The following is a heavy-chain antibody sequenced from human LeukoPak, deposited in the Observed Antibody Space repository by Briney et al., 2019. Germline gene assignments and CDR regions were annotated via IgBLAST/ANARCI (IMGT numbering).Heavy chain of an antibody. Sequence: GASVKVSCKASGYTFTGYYMHWVRQAPGQGLEWMGWIDPNSGGTNYAQKFQGRVTMTRDTSISTAYMELRSLRSDDTAVYYCARDNCSGGSCYQNFDYWGQGTLVTVSS. J-gene: IGHJ4*02. D-gene: IGHD2-15*01. V-gene: IGHV1-2*02. CDR3: ARDNCSGGSCYQNFDY. CDR1: GYTFTGYY. CDR2: IDPNSGGT.